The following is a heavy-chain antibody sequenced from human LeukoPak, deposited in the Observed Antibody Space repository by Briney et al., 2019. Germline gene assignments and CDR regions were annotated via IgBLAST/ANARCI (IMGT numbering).Heavy chain of an antibody. CDR2: IYTDGSA. D-gene: IGHD2-15*01. CDR3: AKVYVRYCSGGSCRAFDY. V-gene: IGHV3-66*01. Sequence: GGSLRLSCAGSGFTVSSNYINWVRQAPGKGLEWVSVIYTDGSAYYADSVKDRFIISRDNSKNTLYLQMNSLRAEDTAVYYCAKVYVRYCSGGSCRAFDYWGQGTLVTVSS. J-gene: IGHJ4*02. CDR1: GFTVSSNY.